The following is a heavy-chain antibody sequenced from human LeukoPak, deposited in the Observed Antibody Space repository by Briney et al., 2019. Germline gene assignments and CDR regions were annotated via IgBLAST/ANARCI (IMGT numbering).Heavy chain of an antibody. CDR2: IIPFFGTA. Sequence: ASVKVSCKASGYTFTSYHIHWVRQAPGQGLEWMGGIIPFFGTAIYAQKFQDRVTITADDSTSTAYMELRSLRSEDTAVYYCARDVRHRYCSSATCYRGWFDPWGQGTLVTVSS. CDR3: ARDVRHRYCSSATCYRGWFDP. J-gene: IGHJ5*02. CDR1: GYTFTSYH. V-gene: IGHV1-69*13. D-gene: IGHD2-2*01.